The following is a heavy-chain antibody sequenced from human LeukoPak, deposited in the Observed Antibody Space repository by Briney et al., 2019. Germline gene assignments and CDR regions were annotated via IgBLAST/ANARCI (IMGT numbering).Heavy chain of an antibody. V-gene: IGHV3-23*01. CDR1: GFTFSNYA. CDR2: ISSSGGNT. CDR3: AKGPEAFDI. Sequence: GGSLRLSCAASGFTFSNYAMSWVRQAPGKGLEWVSAISSSGGNTYYADSVKGRFTISRDNSKNTLYLQMNSLRAEDTAVYYCAKGPEAFDIWGQGTMVTVSS. J-gene: IGHJ3*02.